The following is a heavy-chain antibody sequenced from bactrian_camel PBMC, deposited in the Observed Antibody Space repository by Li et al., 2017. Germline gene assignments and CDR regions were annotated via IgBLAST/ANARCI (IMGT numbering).Heavy chain of an antibody. CDR1: GYPFSGLWYC. J-gene: IGHJ4*01. CDR3: AASRASFSCSVLASSYYNS. CDR2: IDSDGST. V-gene: IGHV3S9*01. Sequence: QVQLVESGGGSVQAGGSLRLSCAVSGYPFSGLWYCMAWFRQVPGKEREGVASIDSDGSTTYADSVKGRFTVSRDNANNTVNLMMNSLKPEDTAMYYCAASRASFSCSVLASSYYNSWGQGTQVTVS. D-gene: IGHD2*01.